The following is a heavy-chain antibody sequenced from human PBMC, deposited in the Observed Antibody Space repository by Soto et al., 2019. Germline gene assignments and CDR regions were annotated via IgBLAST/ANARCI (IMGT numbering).Heavy chain of an antibody. CDR3: ARDLDPSGSYYTDY. Sequence: ASVKVSCKASGYNFMPSGVNWVRQAPGQGLEWMGWISPWKGNTNYAQSFQGRVTMTTDTPTSTAYMELRSLTSDDTAVYYCARDLDPSGSYYTDYWGPGTLVTVSS. CDR2: ISPWKGNT. J-gene: IGHJ4*02. V-gene: IGHV1-18*04. D-gene: IGHD3-10*01. CDR1: GYNFMPSG.